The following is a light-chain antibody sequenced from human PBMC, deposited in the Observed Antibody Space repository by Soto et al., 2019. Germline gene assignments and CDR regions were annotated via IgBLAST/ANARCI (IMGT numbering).Light chain of an antibody. V-gene: IGKV1-39*01. CDR1: QSISSY. CDR3: QQSYSTPLT. CDR2: SAS. J-gene: IGKJ4*01. Sequence: IHMTQSPSSLSASVGDRVTITCRASQSISSYLNWYHQKPGKAPKLLIYSASNLQSGVPSRFSGSGSGTDFTLTIRSLQPEDFATYYCQQSYSTPLTFGGGTKVDIK.